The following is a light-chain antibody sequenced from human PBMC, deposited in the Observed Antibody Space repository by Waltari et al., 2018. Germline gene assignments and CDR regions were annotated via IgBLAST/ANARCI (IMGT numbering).Light chain of an antibody. J-gene: IGLJ2*01. CDR2: DGY. CDR1: GSDVGGYDY. CDR3: SSYTSSGVV. Sequence: QSALTQPASVSGSPGQAIIISCTGTGSDVGGYDYVSWYQQYPGKAPRLKISDGYNRPSGVSNRFSVSKSDNTASLTISGLQAEDESVYYCSSYTSSGVVFGGGTKLTVL. V-gene: IGLV2-14*01.